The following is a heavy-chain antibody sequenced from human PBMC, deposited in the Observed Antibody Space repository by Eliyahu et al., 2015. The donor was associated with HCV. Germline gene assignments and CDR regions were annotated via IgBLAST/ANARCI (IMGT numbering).Heavy chain of an antibody. CDR3: ARGVTPPRIGDYYYYGMDV. CDR2: INPNSGGT. D-gene: IGHD2-21*02. V-gene: IGHV1-2*02. Sequence: QVQLVQSGAEVKKPGASVKVSCKASGYXFTGYYMPWVRQAPGQGLEWMGWINPNSGGTNYAQKXQGRVTMTRDTSISTAYMELSRLRSDDTAVYYCARGVTPPRIGDYYYYGMDVWGQGTTVTVSS. CDR1: GYXFTGYY. J-gene: IGHJ6*02.